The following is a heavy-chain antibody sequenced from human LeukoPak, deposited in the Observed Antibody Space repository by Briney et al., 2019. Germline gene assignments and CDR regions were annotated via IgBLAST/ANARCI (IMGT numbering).Heavy chain of an antibody. V-gene: IGHV3-33*06. Sequence: PGGSLRLSCAASGFTFRHYGMHWVRQAPGKGLEWVAVIWHDGSNKYYTDSVKGRFSISRDNSRNTQYLEMNSLRVEDTAVYYCAKDAQRGFDYSNSLDYWGQGTLVTVSS. CDR3: AKDAQRGFDYSNSLDY. J-gene: IGHJ4*02. CDR2: IWHDGSNK. CDR1: GFTFRHYG. D-gene: IGHD4-11*01.